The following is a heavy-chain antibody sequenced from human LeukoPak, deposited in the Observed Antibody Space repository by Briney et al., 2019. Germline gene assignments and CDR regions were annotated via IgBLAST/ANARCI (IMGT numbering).Heavy chain of an antibody. CDR3: ARDARVQKWFGELLKTTTYYFDY. J-gene: IGHJ4*02. CDR1: GGSISSYY. D-gene: IGHD3-10*01. CDR2: INYSGST. Sequence: SETLSLTCTVSGGSISSYYWSWIRQPPGKGLEWIGYINYSGSTNYNPSLKSRVTISVDTSKDQFSLKLSSVTAADTAVYYCARDARVQKWFGELLKTTTYYFDYWGQGTLVTVSS. V-gene: IGHV4-59*12.